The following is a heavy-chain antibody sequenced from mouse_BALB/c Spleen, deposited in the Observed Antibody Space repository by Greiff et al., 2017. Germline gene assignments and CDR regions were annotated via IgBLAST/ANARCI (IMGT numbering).Heavy chain of an antibody. J-gene: IGHJ3*01. D-gene: IGHD1-1*01. CDR2: ISSGSSTI. CDR1: GFTFSSFG. CDR3: ARDYGSSPAWFAY. Sequence: VQLKESGGGLVQPGGSRKLSCAASGFTFSSFGMHWVRQAPEKGLEWVAYISSGSSTIYYADTVKGRFTISRDNPKNTLFLQMTSLRSEDTAMYYCARDYGSSPAWFAYWGQGTLVTVSA. V-gene: IGHV5-17*02.